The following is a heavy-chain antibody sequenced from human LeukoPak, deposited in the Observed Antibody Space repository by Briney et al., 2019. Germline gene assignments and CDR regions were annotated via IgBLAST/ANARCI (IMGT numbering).Heavy chain of an antibody. V-gene: IGHV4-59*01. D-gene: IGHD6-13*01. J-gene: IGHJ5*02. Sequence: SETLSLTCTVSGGSISSSYWSWIRQPPGKGLEWIGYIYYTGSTTYNPSLKSRVTISVDTSKNQFSLKLSSVTAADTAVYYCARGLSLLPSDSSSWYNWFDPWGQGTLVTVSS. CDR1: GGSISSSY. CDR2: IYYTGST. CDR3: ARGLSLLPSDSSSWYNWFDP.